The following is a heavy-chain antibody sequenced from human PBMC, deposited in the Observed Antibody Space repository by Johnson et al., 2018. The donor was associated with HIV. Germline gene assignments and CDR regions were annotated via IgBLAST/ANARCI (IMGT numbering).Heavy chain of an antibody. D-gene: IGHD6-6*01. V-gene: IGHV3-74*01. CDR2: INSDGSST. Sequence: VQLVESGGGLVKSGGSLRLSCAASGFAFRSYWMHWVRQAPGKGLVWVSRINSDGSSTSYAASVKGRFTITRDSNKNSLHLQMNRLGAEDTAGYYCSREGRGSSSGAFDIWGQGTMVTVSS. CDR3: SREGRGSSSGAFDI. CDR1: GFAFRSYW. J-gene: IGHJ3*02.